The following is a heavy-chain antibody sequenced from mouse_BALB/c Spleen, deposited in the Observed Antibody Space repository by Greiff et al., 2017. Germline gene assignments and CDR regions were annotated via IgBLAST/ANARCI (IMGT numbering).Heavy chain of an antibody. D-gene: IGHD1-1*01. J-gene: IGHJ1*01. CDR1: GYSITSDYA. V-gene: IGHV3-2*02. Sequence: EVKLLESGPGLVKPSQSLSLTCTVTGYSITSDYAWNWIRQFPGNKLEWMGYISYSGSTSYNPSLKSRISITRDTSKNQFFLQLNSVTTEDTATYYCARDGSSYEGYFDVWGAGTTVTVSS. CDR3: ARDGSSYEGYFDV. CDR2: ISYSGST.